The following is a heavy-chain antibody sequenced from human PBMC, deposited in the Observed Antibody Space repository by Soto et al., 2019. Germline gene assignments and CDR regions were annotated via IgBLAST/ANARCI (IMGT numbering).Heavy chain of an antibody. J-gene: IGHJ4*02. V-gene: IGHV3-11*06. D-gene: IGHD3-9*01. Sequence: PGGSLGLYCAASGFACSDCYMSWIRKAPGKGLEWVSYIGSSSSYTNYADSVKGRFTISRDNAKNSLYLQMNSLRAEDTAVYYCARDDRDILTGYYNPKFDCWGQGTQVTVSS. CDR1: GFACSDCY. CDR3: ARDDRDILTGYYNPKFDC. CDR2: IGSSSSYT.